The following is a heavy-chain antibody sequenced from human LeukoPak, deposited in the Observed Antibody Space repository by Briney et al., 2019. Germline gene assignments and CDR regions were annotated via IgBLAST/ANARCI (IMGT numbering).Heavy chain of an antibody. CDR3: TKVRSGSSSWALRVFDY. CDR1: GFTFSTHA. V-gene: IGHV3-33*06. CDR2: IWFDGKNT. Sequence: GGSLRLSCAASGFTFSTHAMHRVRQAPAKGLEWVAMIWFDGKNTHYVDSVKGRFTISRDNSKNTVDLRMNSLRVEDTAVYYCTKVRSGSSSWALRVFDYWGQGALVTVSS. D-gene: IGHD6-13*01. J-gene: IGHJ4*02.